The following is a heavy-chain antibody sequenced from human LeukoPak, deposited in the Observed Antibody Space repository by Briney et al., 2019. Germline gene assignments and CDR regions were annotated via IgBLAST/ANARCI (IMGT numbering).Heavy chain of an antibody. CDR1: GFTFSSYS. V-gene: IGHV3-21*01. Sequence: GGSLRLSCAASGFTFSSYSMNWVRQAPGKGLEWVSSISSSSSYIYHIDSVKGRFTISRDNAKNSLYLQMNSLTAEDTAVYYCARGFYGDRVDYWGQGTLVTVSS. J-gene: IGHJ4*02. CDR2: ISSSSSYI. CDR3: ARGFYGDRVDY. D-gene: IGHD4-17*01.